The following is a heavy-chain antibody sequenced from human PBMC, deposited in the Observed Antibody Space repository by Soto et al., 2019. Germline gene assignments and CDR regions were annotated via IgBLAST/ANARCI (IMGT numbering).Heavy chain of an antibody. D-gene: IGHD2-2*01. J-gene: IGHJ6*02. CDR3: ARGSDCSSTSCYYVYYYYGMDV. Sequence: QVQLVQSGAEVKKPGSSVKVSCKASGGTFSSYAISWVRQAPGQGLEWMGGIIPIFGTANYAPKFQGRVTITADESTSTAYMELSSLRSEDTAVYYCARGSDCSSTSCYYVYYYYGMDVWGQGTTVTVSS. CDR1: GGTFSSYA. V-gene: IGHV1-69*01. CDR2: IIPIFGTA.